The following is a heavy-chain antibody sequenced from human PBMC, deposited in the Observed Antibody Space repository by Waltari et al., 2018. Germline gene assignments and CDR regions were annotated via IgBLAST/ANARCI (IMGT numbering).Heavy chain of an antibody. Sequence: QVQLVESGGDVVQPGRSLRLSCAASGFTFSSYGMHWVRQAPGKWLELVTVIWYYGNNKYYADSVKGRFTISRDNSKSTLYLQMDSLTAEDTAVYYCARGLLMNPVLIDFWGQGTLVTVSS. CDR1: GFTFSSYG. CDR3: ARGLLMNPVLIDF. J-gene: IGHJ4*02. V-gene: IGHV3-33*01. CDR2: IWYYGNNK. D-gene: IGHD3-16*01.